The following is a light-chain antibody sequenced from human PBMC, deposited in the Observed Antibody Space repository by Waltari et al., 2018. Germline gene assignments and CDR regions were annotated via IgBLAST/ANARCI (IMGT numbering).Light chain of an antibody. CDR3: QQRSNWTPHT. CDR1: QSVGSY. Sequence: EIVLTQSPDTLSLSPGDTATLSCRASQSVGSYLAWYQHKPGQPPRLLIYDASNRATGVPARFRGSGSGTDFTLTISRLEAEDFAVYYCQQRSNWTPHTFGQGARLEIK. CDR2: DAS. J-gene: IGKJ2*01. V-gene: IGKV3-11*01.